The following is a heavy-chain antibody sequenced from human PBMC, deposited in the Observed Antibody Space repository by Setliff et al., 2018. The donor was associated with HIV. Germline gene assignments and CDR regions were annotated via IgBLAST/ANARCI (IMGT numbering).Heavy chain of an antibody. CDR2: VYYTGST. Sequence: ASETLSLTCTVSGGSISSDAYYWSWIRQHPGKGLEWIGYVYYTGSTYYSPSLKSRVTMSVDTSKNQFSLKLSSVTVADTAIYYCATKPRPIVVVPAATFWYFDLWGRGTLVTVSS. CDR1: GGSISSDAYY. J-gene: IGHJ2*01. CDR3: ATKPRPIVVVPAATFWYFDL. D-gene: IGHD2-2*01. V-gene: IGHV4-31*03.